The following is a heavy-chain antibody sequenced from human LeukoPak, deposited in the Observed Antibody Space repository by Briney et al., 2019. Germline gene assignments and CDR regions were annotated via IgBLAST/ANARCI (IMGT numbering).Heavy chain of an antibody. CDR1: GYTFTGYD. D-gene: IGHD1-26*01. J-gene: IGHJ4*02. CDR3: ARDIVGAYLDY. V-gene: IGHV1-18*01. CDR2: ISAYNGNT. Sequence: ASVKVSCKASGYTFTGYDISWVRQAPGQGLEWMGWISAYNGNTNYAQKLQGRVTMTTDTSTSTAYMELRSLRSDDTAVYYCARDIVGAYLDYWGQGTLVTVSS.